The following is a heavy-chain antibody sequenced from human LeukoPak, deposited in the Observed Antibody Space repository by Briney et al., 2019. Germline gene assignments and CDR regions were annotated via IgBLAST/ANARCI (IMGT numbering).Heavy chain of an antibody. CDR1: GGSISSYY. CDR2: IYTSGST. Sequence: PSETLSLTCTVSGGSISSYYWSWIRQPAGKGLEWIGRIYTSGSTNYNPSLKSRVTMSVDTSKNQFSLKLSSVTAAETAVYYCARVAGRGYDSSGYHIPDPNFDSWGQGALVTVSS. V-gene: IGHV4-4*07. J-gene: IGHJ4*02. CDR3: ARVAGRGYDSSGYHIPDPNFDS. D-gene: IGHD3-22*01.